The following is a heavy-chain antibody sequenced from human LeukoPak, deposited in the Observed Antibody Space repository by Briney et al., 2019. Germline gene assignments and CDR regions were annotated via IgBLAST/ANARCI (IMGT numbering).Heavy chain of an antibody. V-gene: IGHV4-61*02. CDR2: IYTSGST. D-gene: IGHD5-18*01. Sequence: PSETLSLTCTVSGGSISSGSYYWSWIRQPAGKGLEWIGRIYTSGSTNYNPSLKSRVTISVDTSKNQFSLKLSSVTAADTAVYYCARDNSPLGYSYGFNYYYYMDVWGKGTTVTVSS. CDR1: GGSISSGSYY. J-gene: IGHJ6*03. CDR3: ARDNSPLGYSYGFNYYYYMDV.